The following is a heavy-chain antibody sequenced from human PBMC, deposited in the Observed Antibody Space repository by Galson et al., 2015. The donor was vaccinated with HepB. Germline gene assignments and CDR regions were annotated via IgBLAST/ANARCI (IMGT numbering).Heavy chain of an antibody. CDR1: GYTFTSYG. Sequence: SVKVSCKASGYTFTSYGISWVRQAPGQGLEWMGWISAYNGNTNFAQRLQGRVTMTTETSTSTAYMELRSLRSDDTAVYYCAREPTPGNTSGDYVDYYYYAMDVWGQGTTVTVSS. V-gene: IGHV1-18*04. J-gene: IGHJ6*02. CDR3: AREPTPGNTSGDYVDYYYYAMDV. D-gene: IGHD3-22*01. CDR2: ISAYNGNT.